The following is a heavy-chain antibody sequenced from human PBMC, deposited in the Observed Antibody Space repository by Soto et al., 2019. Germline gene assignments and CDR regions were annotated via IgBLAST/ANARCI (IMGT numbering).Heavy chain of an antibody. CDR2: IKSKTDGGTT. J-gene: IGHJ4*02. D-gene: IGHD1-26*01. CDR1: GFTFSNAW. CDR3: TTHYSGSYFPGLPVPDY. V-gene: IGHV3-15*07. Sequence: GGSLRLSCAASGFTFSNAWMNWVRQAPGKGLEWVGRIKSKTDGGTTDYAAPVKGRFTISRDDSKNTLYLQMNSLKTEDTAVYYCTTHYSGSYFPGLPVPDYWGQGTLVTVSS.